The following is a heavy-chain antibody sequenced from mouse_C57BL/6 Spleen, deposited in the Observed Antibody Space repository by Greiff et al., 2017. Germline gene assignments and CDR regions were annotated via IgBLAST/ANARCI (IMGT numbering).Heavy chain of an antibody. CDR3: ARSNGNYDAMDY. Sequence: QVQLQQSGAELVRPGTSVKVSCKASGYAFTNYLIEWVKQRPGQGLEWIGVINPGSGGTNYNEKFKGKATLTADKSSSTAYMQLSSLTSEDSAVYFCARSNGNYDAMDYWGQGTSVTVSS. D-gene: IGHD2-1*01. CDR2: INPGSGGT. CDR1: GYAFTNYL. V-gene: IGHV1-54*01. J-gene: IGHJ4*01.